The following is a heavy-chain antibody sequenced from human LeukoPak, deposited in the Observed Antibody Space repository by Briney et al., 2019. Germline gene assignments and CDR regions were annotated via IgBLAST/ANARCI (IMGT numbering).Heavy chain of an antibody. CDR2: ISYDGSNK. D-gene: IGHD3-10*01. J-gene: IGHJ4*02. Sequence: GGSLRLSCAASGFTFSSYGTHWVRQAPGKGLEWVAVISYDGSNKYYADSVKGRFTISRDNSKNTLYLQMNSLRAEDTAVYYCAKDRAPFGESPFDYWGQGTLVTVSS. CDR3: AKDRAPFGESPFDY. V-gene: IGHV3-30*18. CDR1: GFTFSSYG.